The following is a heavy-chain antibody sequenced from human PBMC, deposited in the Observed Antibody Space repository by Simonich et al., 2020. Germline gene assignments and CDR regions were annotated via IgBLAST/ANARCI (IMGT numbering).Heavy chain of an antibody. CDR2: INPTSVGT. J-gene: IGHJ4*02. CDR1: GYTFTGYY. Sequence: QVQLVQSGAEVKKPGASVKVSCKASGYTFTGYYMHWVRQAPGQGLEWMGWINPTSVGTNDAQKCQGRVTMTRDTSIRTAYMELSRLRSDDTAVYYCASSKLATIDYWGQGTLVTVSS. D-gene: IGHD5-12*01. V-gene: IGHV1-2*02. CDR3: ASSKLATIDY.